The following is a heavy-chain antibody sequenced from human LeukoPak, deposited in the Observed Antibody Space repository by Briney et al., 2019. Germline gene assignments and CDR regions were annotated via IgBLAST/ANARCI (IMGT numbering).Heavy chain of an antibody. Sequence: EGSLRLSCAASGFTFSTTAMSWVSQAPGKGLEWVSAISGGGGSTYYADPVKGRFTISRDNSKNTLFLQMSSLRAEDTAVYYCAKDLFTYSSGSRFDYWGQGTLVTVSS. CDR3: AKDLFTYSSGSRFDY. CDR2: ISGGGGST. V-gene: IGHV3-23*01. D-gene: IGHD6-19*01. CDR1: GFTFSTTA. J-gene: IGHJ4*02.